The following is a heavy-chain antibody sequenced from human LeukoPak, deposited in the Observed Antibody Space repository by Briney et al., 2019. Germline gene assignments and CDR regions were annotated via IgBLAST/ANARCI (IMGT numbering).Heavy chain of an antibody. CDR1: GGSISSSSYY. D-gene: IGHD2-2*01. CDR2: IYYSGST. V-gene: IGHV4-39*01. J-gene: IGHJ5*02. CDR3: ASHYCSSTSCYADNWFDP. Sequence: SETLSLTCTVSGGSISSSSYYWGWIRQPPGKGLEWIGSIYYSGSTYYNPSLKSRVTISVDTSKNQFSLKLSSVTAADTAVYYCASHYCSSTSCYADNWFDPWGQGTLVTVSS.